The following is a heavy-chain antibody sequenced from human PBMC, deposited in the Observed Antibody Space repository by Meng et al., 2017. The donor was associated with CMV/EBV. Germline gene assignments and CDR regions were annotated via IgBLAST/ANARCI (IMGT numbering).Heavy chain of an antibody. CDR2: INPSGGST. CDR3: ARSELWFGELLDY. Sequence: KESGYTFTSYYMHWVRQAPGQGLEWMGIINPSGGSTSYAQKFQGRVTMTRDTSTSTVYMELSSLRSEDTAVYYCARSELWFGELLDYWGQGTLVTVSS. CDR1: GYTFTSYY. D-gene: IGHD3-10*01. J-gene: IGHJ4*02. V-gene: IGHV1-46*01.